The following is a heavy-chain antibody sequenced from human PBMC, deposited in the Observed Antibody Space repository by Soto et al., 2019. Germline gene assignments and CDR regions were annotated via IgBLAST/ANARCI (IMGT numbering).Heavy chain of an antibody. Sequence: SETLSLTCAVSGYSISSGYYWGWIRQPPGKGLEWIGTIYHSGSTFHNPSLKSRVTISVDTSKNQFSLKLRSVTAADTAVYYCAVGYCSSTTCSREYVQHWGQGTLVTVSS. CDR1: GYSISSGYY. D-gene: IGHD2-2*01. V-gene: IGHV4-38-2*01. J-gene: IGHJ1*01. CDR3: AVGYCSSTTCSREYVQH. CDR2: IYHSGST.